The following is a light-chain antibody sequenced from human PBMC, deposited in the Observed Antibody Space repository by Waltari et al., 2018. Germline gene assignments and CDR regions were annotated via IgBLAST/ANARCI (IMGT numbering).Light chain of an antibody. CDR1: QGISSS. Sequence: AIRITQSPHSLSASTGDRVPITCRASQGISSSLAWYQQKPGKAPKLLIYAASTLQSGVPSRFSGSGSGTDFTLTISCLQSEDFATYYCQQYYSYPRTFGQGTRLEIK. CDR3: QQYYSYPRT. V-gene: IGKV1-8*01. CDR2: AAS. J-gene: IGKJ5*01.